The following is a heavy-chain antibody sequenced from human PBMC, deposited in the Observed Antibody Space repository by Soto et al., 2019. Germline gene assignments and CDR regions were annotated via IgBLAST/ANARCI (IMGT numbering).Heavy chain of an antibody. Sequence: HPGGSLRLSCAASGFTFSTYAMNWVRQAPGKGLEWISGISGSGVSTYYADSVKGRFTISRDNSKNTLYLQMNSLRAEDTAVYYCAKEGSTSYDFFDSWGQGTLVTVSS. J-gene: IGHJ4*02. CDR2: ISGSGVST. D-gene: IGHD6-6*01. V-gene: IGHV3-23*01. CDR3: AKEGSTSYDFFDS. CDR1: GFTFSTYA.